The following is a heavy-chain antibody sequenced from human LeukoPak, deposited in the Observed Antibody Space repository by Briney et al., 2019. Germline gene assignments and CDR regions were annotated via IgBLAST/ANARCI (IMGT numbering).Heavy chain of an antibody. D-gene: IGHD3-10*01. CDR3: ARAPSSSLRGVHGVDV. CDR2: ILHNGGNT. V-gene: IGHV3-23*01. Sequence: RGTLRLSCAASGFTFSNYAMSWVRQAPGKGLAWVSTILHNGGNTYYADSVRGRFTISRDNSKNTVSLQMNSLRAEDTAVYYCARAPSSSLRGVHGVDVWGQGTTVTVSS. CDR1: GFTFSNYA. J-gene: IGHJ6*02.